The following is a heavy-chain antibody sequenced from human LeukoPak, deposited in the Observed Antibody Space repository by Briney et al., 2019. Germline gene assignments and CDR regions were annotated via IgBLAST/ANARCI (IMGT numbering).Heavy chain of an antibody. J-gene: IGHJ6*03. CDR3: ARSYYSNYYYMDV. CDR2: VDHTGST. V-gene: IGHV4-59*01. D-gene: IGHD4-11*01. Sequence: SETLSLTCSVSDDSITMYYWTWIRQPPGKGLEWIGYVDHTGSTNFNPSLNGRVSISRDTSKNLFSLRLRSVTAADTAVYYCARSYYSNYYYMDVWGKGTTVTVSS. CDR1: DDSITMYY.